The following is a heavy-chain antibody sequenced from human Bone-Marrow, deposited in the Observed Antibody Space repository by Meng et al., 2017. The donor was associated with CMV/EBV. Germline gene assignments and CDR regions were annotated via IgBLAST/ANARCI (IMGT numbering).Heavy chain of an antibody. CDR2: ISVYKGDT. Sequence: ASVKVSCKASGYTFTSYGISWVRQAPGQGLEWLGWISVYKGDTNYAQKVQGRVTLTADTSTSTAYMELRGLRSDDTAVYYCARSRVGAWTWFDPWGQGTLVTVSS. D-gene: IGHD1-26*01. CDR3: ARSRVGAWTWFDP. V-gene: IGHV1-18*01. CDR1: GYTFTSYG. J-gene: IGHJ5*02.